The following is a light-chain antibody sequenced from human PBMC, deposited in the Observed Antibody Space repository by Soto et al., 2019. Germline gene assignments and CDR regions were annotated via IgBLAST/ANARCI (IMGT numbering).Light chain of an antibody. J-gene: IGKJ1*01. CDR3: MQALQTPWT. CDR1: QSLLHSNGYNY. CDR2: SGF. Sequence: DSVMTQSPLSLPVTPGEPASISCRSSQSLLHSNGYNYLDWYLQKPGQSPQLLISSGFNRASGVPDRFSGSGSGTDVTLKISRVEAEDVGVYYCMQALQTPWTFGQGTKVEIK. V-gene: IGKV2-28*01.